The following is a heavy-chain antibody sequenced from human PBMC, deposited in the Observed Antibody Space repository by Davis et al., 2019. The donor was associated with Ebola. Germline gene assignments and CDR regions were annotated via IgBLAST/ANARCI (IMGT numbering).Heavy chain of an antibody. Sequence: ASVKVSCKASGGTFSSYAISWVRQAPAQALEWMGRINPDTGGAYFAQKFQGRVTMTRETSIRTAYMELSGLRSADTAVYYCAGLGGGGATDFDSWDQGTLVTVSS. J-gene: IGHJ4*02. V-gene: IGHV1-2*06. CDR2: INPDTGGA. D-gene: IGHD1-26*01. CDR3: AGLGGGGATDFDS. CDR1: GGTFSSYA.